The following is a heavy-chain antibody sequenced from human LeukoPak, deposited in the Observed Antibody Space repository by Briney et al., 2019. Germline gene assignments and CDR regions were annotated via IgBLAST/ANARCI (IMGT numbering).Heavy chain of an antibody. CDR1: GFTFSSYR. Sequence: GGSVRLSCAASGFTFSSYRMNWVRQAPGKGLEWVSSISSSSSYIYYADSVKGRFTISRDNAKNSLYLQMNSLRAEDTAVYYCARVPLLWFGLDVWGQGTTVTVSS. CDR3: ARVPLLWFGLDV. J-gene: IGHJ6*02. CDR2: ISSSSSYI. D-gene: IGHD3-10*01. V-gene: IGHV3-21*01.